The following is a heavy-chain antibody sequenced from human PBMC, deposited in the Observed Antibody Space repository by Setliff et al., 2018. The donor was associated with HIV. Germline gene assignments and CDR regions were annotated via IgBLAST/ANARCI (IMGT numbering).Heavy chain of an antibody. D-gene: IGHD3-22*01. V-gene: IGHV3-33*01. CDR1: GFTFSNYG. CDR3: ARDPGGDTSGYLIYYYDY. Sequence: GGSLRLSCAASGFTFSNYGMHWVRQAPGKGLEWVAAIWYDGSSEYYGDSVKGRFTISRDNSKKTLYLQMNSLRAEDTAVYYCARDPGGDTSGYLIYYYDYWGQGTLVTVSS. CDR2: IWYDGSSE. J-gene: IGHJ4*02.